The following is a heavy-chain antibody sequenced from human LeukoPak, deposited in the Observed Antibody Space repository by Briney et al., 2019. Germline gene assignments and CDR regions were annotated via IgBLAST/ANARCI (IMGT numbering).Heavy chain of an antibody. CDR2: INHSGST. CDR3: ARGYDPKGSFDP. Sequence: SSETLSLTCAVYGGSFSGYYWSWIRQPPGKGLEWIGEINHSGSTNYNPSLKSRVTISVDTSKNQFSLKLSSVTAADTAVYYCARGYDPKGSFDPWSQGTLVTVSS. J-gene: IGHJ5*02. CDR1: GGSFSGYY. D-gene: IGHD5-12*01. V-gene: IGHV4-34*01.